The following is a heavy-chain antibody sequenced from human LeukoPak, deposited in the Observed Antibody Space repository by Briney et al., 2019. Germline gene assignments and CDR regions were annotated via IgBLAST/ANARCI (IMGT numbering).Heavy chain of an antibody. CDR2: IYYSGST. Sequence: IWVRQAPGKGLEWIGYIYYSGSTYYNPSLKSRVTISVDTSKNQFSLKLSSVTAADTAVYYCARGRRYGYYGEAPDHWGQGTLVTVSS. J-gene: IGHJ4*02. CDR3: ARGRRYGYYGEAPDH. V-gene: IGHV4-30-4*01. D-gene: IGHD4-17*01.